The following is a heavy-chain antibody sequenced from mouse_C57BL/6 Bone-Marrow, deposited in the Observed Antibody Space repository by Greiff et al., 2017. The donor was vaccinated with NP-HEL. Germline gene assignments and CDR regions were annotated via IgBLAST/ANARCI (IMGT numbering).Heavy chain of an antibody. D-gene: IGHD6-1*01. CDR2: INTSSGYT. CDR1: GYTFTSYT. CDR3: ARHPQWSYYYAMDY. Sequence: VQLQQSGAELARPGASVKMSCKASGYTFTSYTMHWVKQRPGQGLEWIGYINTSSGYTKYNQKFKDKATLTADKSSSTAYMQLSSLTSEDSAVYYCARHPQWSYYYAMDYWGQGTSVTVSS. V-gene: IGHV1-4*01. J-gene: IGHJ4*01.